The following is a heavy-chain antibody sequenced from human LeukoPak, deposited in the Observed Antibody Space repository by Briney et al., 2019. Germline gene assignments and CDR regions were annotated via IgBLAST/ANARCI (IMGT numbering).Heavy chain of an antibody. CDR1: GFTFSKYW. CDR3: ARGGEGPIYYYYGMDV. Sequence: GGSLRLSWAASGFTFSKYWMSWVRQAPGKGLEWVANIKQDGSERYYVDSVRGRFTISRDNSKNTLYLQMNSLRAEDTAVYYCARGGEGPIYYYYGMDVWGQGTTVTVSS. J-gene: IGHJ6*02. D-gene: IGHD3-10*01. V-gene: IGHV3-7*03. CDR2: IKQDGSER.